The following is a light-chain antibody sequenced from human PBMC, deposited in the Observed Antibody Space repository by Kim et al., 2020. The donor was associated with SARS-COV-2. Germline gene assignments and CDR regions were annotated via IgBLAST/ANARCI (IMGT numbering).Light chain of an antibody. Sequence: ALGQTVRITCQGDRLRTYYASWYQQKPGQAPVLVNYGNNNRPSGIPDRFSGSSSGNTASLTITGAQAEDEADYYCNSRDNSGTHWVFGGGTQLTVL. V-gene: IGLV3-19*01. CDR3: NSRDNSGTHWV. CDR1: RLRTYY. CDR2: GNN. J-gene: IGLJ3*02.